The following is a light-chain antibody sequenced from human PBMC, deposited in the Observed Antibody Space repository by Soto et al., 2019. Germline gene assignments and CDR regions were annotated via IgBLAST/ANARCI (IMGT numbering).Light chain of an antibody. V-gene: IGKV2-28*01. CDR1: QSLVHSNGYNY. CDR3: MQTVQTRT. J-gene: IGKJ1*01. Sequence: DIVVTQSPLFLPVTPGEPASISCRSSQSLVHSNGYNYLDWYLQKPGQSPQVLIYMGSNRAPGVADRFSGSGSGTDFTLRISRVEAEDVGVYYCMQTVQTRTFGQGTKVEI. CDR2: MGS.